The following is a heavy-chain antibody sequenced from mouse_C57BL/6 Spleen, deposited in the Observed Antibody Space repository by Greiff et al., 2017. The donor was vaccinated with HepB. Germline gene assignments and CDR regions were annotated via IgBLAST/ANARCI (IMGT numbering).Heavy chain of an antibody. D-gene: IGHD1-1*01. V-gene: IGHV1-15*01. CDR3: TRYPITTVAPSYAMDY. CDR1: GYTFTDYE. Sequence: QVQLQQSGAELVRPGASVTLSCKASGYTFTDYEMHWVKQTPVHGLEWIGAIDPETGGTAYNQKFKGKAILTADKSSSTAYMELRSLTSEDSAVYYCTRYPITTVAPSYAMDYWGQGTSVTVSS. CDR2: IDPETGGT. J-gene: IGHJ4*01.